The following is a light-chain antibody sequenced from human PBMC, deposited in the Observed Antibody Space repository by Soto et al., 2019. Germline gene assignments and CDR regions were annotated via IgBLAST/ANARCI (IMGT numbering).Light chain of an antibody. CDR1: SSDVGGYNY. CDR3: SSYTSIITLYV. Sequence: QSALTQPASVSGSPGQPITISCTGTSSDVGGYNYVSWYQQHPGKAPKLMIYEVSNRPSGVSNRFSGSKSGNTASLTISGLQAEDEADYYCSSYTSIITLYVFGSGTKVTAL. V-gene: IGLV2-14*01. J-gene: IGLJ1*01. CDR2: EVS.